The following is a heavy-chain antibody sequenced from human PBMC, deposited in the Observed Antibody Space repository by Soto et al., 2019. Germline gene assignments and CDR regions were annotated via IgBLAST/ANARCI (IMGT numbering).Heavy chain of an antibody. Sequence: PGGSLRLSCAASGFTFSSYDMHWVRQATGKGLEWVSAIGTAGDPYYPGSVKGRFTISRENAKNSLYLQMNSLRAGDTAVYYCARGRGWDDGDAFDIWGQGTMVTVSS. V-gene: IGHV3-13*05. D-gene: IGHD1-26*01. CDR1: GFTFSSYD. CDR3: ARGRGWDDGDAFDI. CDR2: IGTAGDP. J-gene: IGHJ3*02.